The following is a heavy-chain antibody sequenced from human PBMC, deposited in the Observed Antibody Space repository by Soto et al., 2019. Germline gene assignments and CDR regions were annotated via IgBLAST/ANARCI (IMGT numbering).Heavy chain of an antibody. V-gene: IGHV1-69*02. CDR3: ARGKDSGYDRDYYYYGMDV. D-gene: IGHD5-12*01. Sequence: QVQLVQSGAAVKKPGSSVKVSCKASGGTFSSYTISWVRQAPGQGLEWMGRIIPILGIANYAQKFQGRVTITADKSTSTAYMELSSLRSEDTAVYYCARGKDSGYDRDYYYYGMDVWGQGTTVTVSS. CDR1: GGTFSSYT. J-gene: IGHJ6*02. CDR2: IIPILGIA.